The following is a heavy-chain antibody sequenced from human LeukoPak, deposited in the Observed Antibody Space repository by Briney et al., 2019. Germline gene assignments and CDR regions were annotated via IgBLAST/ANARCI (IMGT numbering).Heavy chain of an antibody. CDR2: ISYDGSNK. D-gene: IGHD6-19*01. Sequence: GGSLRLSCAASGFTFSSYAMHWVRQAPGKGLEWVAVISYDGSNKYYADSVKGRFTISRDNSKNTLYLQMNSLRAEDTAVYYCATPNSSGWYYFDYWGQGTLVTVSS. CDR3: ATPNSSGWYYFDY. J-gene: IGHJ4*02. V-gene: IGHV3-30*04. CDR1: GFTFSSYA.